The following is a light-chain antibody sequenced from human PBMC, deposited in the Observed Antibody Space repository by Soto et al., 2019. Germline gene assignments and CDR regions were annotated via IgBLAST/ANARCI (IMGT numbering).Light chain of an antibody. CDR2: GTS. V-gene: IGKV3-15*01. CDR1: QSVSSD. Sequence: EIVMTQSPATLSVSPGERATLSCRASQSVSSDLAWYQHKPGQAPRLLIYGTSTRATGIPVRFSGSGSGTDFTLNISSLQSEDFAVYYCQHYNNQPLTFGGGTKVDIK. J-gene: IGKJ4*01. CDR3: QHYNNQPLT.